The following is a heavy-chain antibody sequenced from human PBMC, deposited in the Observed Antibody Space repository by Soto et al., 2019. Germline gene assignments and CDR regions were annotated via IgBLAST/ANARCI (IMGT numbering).Heavy chain of an antibody. V-gene: IGHV4-30-4*08. J-gene: IGHJ4*02. CDR2: IYYSGST. Sequence: PSETLSLTCTVSGGSISSGGYYWSWIRQHPGKGLEWIGYIYYSGSTYYNPSLKSRVTISVDTSKNQFSLKLSSVTAADTAVYYCARASIAELTLDYWGQGTLVTVSS. CDR1: GGSISSGGYY. CDR3: ARASIAELTLDY. D-gene: IGHD6-13*01.